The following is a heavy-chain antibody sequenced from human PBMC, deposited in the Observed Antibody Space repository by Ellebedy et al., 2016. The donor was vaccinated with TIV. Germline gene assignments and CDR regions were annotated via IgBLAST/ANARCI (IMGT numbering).Heavy chain of an antibody. V-gene: IGHV3-11*01. CDR1: GFTFSDYY. D-gene: IGHD3-3*01. CDR3: ARRLRFLEWSLDY. CDR2: ISSSGSTI. J-gene: IGHJ4*02. Sequence: GESLKISCAASGFTFSDYYMSWIRQAPGKGLEWVSYISSSGSTIYYADSVKGRFTISRDNAKNSLYLQMNSLRAEDTAVYYCARRLRFLEWSLDYWGQGTLVTVSS.